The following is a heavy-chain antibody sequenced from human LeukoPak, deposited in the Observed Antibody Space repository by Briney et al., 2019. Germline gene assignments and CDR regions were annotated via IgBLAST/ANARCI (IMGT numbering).Heavy chain of an antibody. V-gene: IGHV1-69*13. CDR3: AREELYYDSSGAFDY. CDR1: GGTFSSYA. D-gene: IGHD3-22*01. CDR2: IIPIFGTA. J-gene: IGHJ4*02. Sequence: EASVKVSCKASGGTFSSYAISWVRQAPGQGLEWMGGIIPIFGTANYAQKFQGRVTITADESTSTAYMELSSLRSEDTAVYYCAREELYYDSSGAFDYWGQGTLVTVSS.